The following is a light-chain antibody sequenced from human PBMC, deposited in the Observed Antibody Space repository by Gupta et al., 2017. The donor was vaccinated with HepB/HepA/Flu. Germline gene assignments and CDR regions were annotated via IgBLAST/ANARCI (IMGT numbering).Light chain of an antibody. CDR2: ATS. CDR3: QQYGSSST. V-gene: IGKV3-20*01. Sequence: EIVLTQSPGTLSLSPGETATLSCRASQSVSSSLLSWYQQKPGQAPRLIIYATSSRAKGRTVRFSGRGEGKDFTLTSSRREQEDCAVYYVQQYGSSSTFGQGTKMDI. J-gene: IGKJ2*01. CDR1: QSVSSSL.